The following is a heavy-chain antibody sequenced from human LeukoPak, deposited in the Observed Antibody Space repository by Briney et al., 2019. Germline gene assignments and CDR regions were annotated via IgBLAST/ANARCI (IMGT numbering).Heavy chain of an antibody. V-gene: IGHV4-59*01. CDR1: GDSINSYY. J-gene: IGHJ5*02. D-gene: IGHD2-2*01. Sequence: SETLSLTCSVSGDSINSYYWSWIRQPPGKGLEWIGYIYYSGSTNYNPSLKSRVTISVDTSKNQFSLKLSSVTAADTAVYYCARDRGYCSSTSCYPRAWFDPWGQGTLVTVSS. CDR2: IYYSGST. CDR3: ARDRGYCSSTSCYPRAWFDP.